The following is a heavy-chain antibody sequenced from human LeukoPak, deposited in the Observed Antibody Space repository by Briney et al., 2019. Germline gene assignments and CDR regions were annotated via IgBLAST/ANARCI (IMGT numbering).Heavy chain of an antibody. J-gene: IGHJ5*02. CDR1: GGSISSSGYY. V-gene: IGHV4-39*01. CDR3: ARHYGP. CDR2: IYYSGST. Sequence: SETLSFTCTVSGGSISSSGYYWGWIRQPPGKGLEWTGNIYYSGSTYYNPSLKSRVTISVDTSKNHFSLKLNSVTAADTALYYCARHYGPWGQGTLVTVSS. D-gene: IGHD3-10*01.